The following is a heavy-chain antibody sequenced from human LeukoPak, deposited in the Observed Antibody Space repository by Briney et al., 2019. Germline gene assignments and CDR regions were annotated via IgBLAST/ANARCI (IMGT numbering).Heavy chain of an antibody. V-gene: IGHV3-11*04. CDR2: ISSSGTTI. CDR3: AKDSYGSGSYYYYYYMDV. Sequence: AGGSLRLSCAASGFTFSDYYMSWIRQAPGKGLEWVSYISSSGTTIYYTDSVKGRFTISRDNSKNTLYLQMNSLRAEDTAVYYCAKDSYGSGSYYYYYYMDVWGKGTTVTVSS. J-gene: IGHJ6*03. CDR1: GFTFSDYY. D-gene: IGHD3-10*01.